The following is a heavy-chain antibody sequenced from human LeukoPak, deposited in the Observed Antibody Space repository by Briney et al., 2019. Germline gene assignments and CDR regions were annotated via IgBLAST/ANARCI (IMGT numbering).Heavy chain of an antibody. Sequence: SETLSLTCAVSGYSISSGYYWGWIRQPPGKGLEWIGSISPSGNTYYNPSLKSRISISVDTSKNQFSLKLTSVTVADTAFYYCARRAYSDLYFDYWGQGTLVTVSS. D-gene: IGHD4-11*01. J-gene: IGHJ4*02. V-gene: IGHV4-38-2*01. CDR2: ISPSGNT. CDR3: ARRAYSDLYFDY. CDR1: GYSISSGYY.